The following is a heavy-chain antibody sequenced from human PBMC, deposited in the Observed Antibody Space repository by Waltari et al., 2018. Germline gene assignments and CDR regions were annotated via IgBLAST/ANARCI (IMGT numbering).Heavy chain of an antibody. V-gene: IGHV3-23*04. J-gene: IGHJ4*02. CDR1: GFTLTSNT. CDR3: AKGLGKYFDY. CDR2: IGGGGST. Sequence: EVQLVESGGGLVQPGGSLRLSCAASGFTLTSNTMRWVRQTPGKGLEWVSTIGGGGSTHYADSVKGRFTISRDNSKNTLYLEMNSLRAEDTAVYYCAKGLGKYFDYWGQGNLVIVSS. D-gene: IGHD1-26*01.